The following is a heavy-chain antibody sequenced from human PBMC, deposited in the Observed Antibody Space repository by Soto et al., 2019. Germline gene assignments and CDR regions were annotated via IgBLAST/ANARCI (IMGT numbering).Heavy chain of an antibody. CDR1: GDSISTNSYS. Sequence: SETLSLTCTVSGDSISTNSYSWGWIRQPPGQGLEWIGLFYYSGSTHYNPSLKSRLTVSVDTSKNQFSLKVSSVTAADTAVYYCAKVLSLGYCISTSCYADPSPTRDYDNYYYAGMDVWGQGTTVTVSS. CDR2: FYYSGST. V-gene: IGHV4-39*01. D-gene: IGHD2-2*01. J-gene: IGHJ6*02. CDR3: AKVLSLGYCISTSCYADPSPTRDYDNYYYAGMDV.